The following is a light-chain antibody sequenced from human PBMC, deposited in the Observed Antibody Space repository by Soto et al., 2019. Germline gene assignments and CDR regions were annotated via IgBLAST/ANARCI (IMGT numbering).Light chain of an antibody. J-gene: IGKJ5*01. CDR1: QGISSY. V-gene: IGKV1-9*01. CDR3: QQLNSHPPVT. Sequence: DIQLTQSPSFLSASVGDRVTITCRASQGISSYLAWYQQKPGKAPKLLIYAASTLQSGVPSRFSGSGSGTAFTLTISSLQPEDFATYYCQQLNSHPPVTFGQGTRLETK. CDR2: AAS.